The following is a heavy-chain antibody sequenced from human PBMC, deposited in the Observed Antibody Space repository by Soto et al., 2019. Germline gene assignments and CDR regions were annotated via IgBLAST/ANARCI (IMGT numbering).Heavy chain of an antibody. Sequence: VKVSCKASGVTFSSYTISWVQQSPGQGLEWMGRIIPILGIANYAQKFQGRVTITADKSTSTAYMELSSLRSEDTAVYYCARWGVGPRFYYYGMDVWGQGTTVTVSS. CDR3: ARWGVGPRFYYYGMDV. D-gene: IGHD3-16*01. J-gene: IGHJ6*02. CDR1: GVTFSSYT. CDR2: IIPILGIA. V-gene: IGHV1-69*02.